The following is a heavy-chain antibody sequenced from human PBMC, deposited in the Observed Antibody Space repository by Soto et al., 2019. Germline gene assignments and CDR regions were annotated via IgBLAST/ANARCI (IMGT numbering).Heavy chain of an antibody. CDR1: GYTFTSYD. Sequence: ASVKVSCKASGYTFTSYDMNWVRQATGQGLEWMGWMNPNSGNTGYAQKFQGRVTMTRNTSISTAYMELSSLRSEDTAVYYCARVGYDFWSGYYVVPTNYYYMDVWGKGTTVTVSS. D-gene: IGHD3-3*01. CDR2: MNPNSGNT. CDR3: ARVGYDFWSGYYVVPTNYYYMDV. V-gene: IGHV1-8*01. J-gene: IGHJ6*03.